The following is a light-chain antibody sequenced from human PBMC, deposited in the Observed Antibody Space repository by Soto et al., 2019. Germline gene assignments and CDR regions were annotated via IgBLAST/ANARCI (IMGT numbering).Light chain of an antibody. CDR2: EVI. CDR1: NSDVGGYNY. CDR3: SSSRSGGTAV. J-gene: IGLJ2*01. V-gene: IGLV2-14*01. Sequence: QSALTQPASVSGSPGQSITISCTGTNSDVGGYNYVSWYQQHPGKAPKLMIYEVINRPSGVSNRFSGSKSGNTASLTISGLQAEDEADYYCSSSRSGGTAVFGGGTKVTVL.